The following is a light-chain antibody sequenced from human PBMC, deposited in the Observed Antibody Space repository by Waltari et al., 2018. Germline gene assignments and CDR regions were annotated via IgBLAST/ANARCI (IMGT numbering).Light chain of an antibody. CDR3: QVWDASRDHHP. J-gene: IGLJ1*01. CDR2: YDV. Sequence: IGTQSVHWYQQKPGQAPVLVIYYDVDRPSGIPERFSGSNFGNTATLTISSVEAGDEADYYCQVWDASRDHHPFGTGTKVTVL. V-gene: IGLV3-21*01. CDR1: IGTQS.